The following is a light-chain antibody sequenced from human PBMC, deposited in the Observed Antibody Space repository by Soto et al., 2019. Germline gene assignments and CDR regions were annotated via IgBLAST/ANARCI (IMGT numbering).Light chain of an antibody. Sequence: DLQMNQSPSSLSASVGDRVTITCQASQDISNYLNWYQQKPGKAPKLLIYDASNLETGVPLRFSGGGSGTDFTFTISSLQPEDIATYYCQHYDNLLLTFGGGTKVEIK. J-gene: IGKJ4*01. V-gene: IGKV1-33*01. CDR1: QDISNY. CDR2: DAS. CDR3: QHYDNLLLT.